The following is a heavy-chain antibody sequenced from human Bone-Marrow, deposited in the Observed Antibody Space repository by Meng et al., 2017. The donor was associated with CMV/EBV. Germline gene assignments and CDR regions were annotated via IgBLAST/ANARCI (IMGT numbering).Heavy chain of an antibody. V-gene: IGHV4-39*07. D-gene: IGHD3-22*01. Sequence: SETLSLTCTVSGGSISSSSYYWGWIRQPPGKGLEWIGSIYYSGSTYYNPSLKSRVTISVDTSKNQFSLKLSSVTAADTAVYYCAAGGYYYFDYWGQGTLVTVSS. CDR1: GGSISSSSYY. J-gene: IGHJ4*02. CDR2: IYYSGST. CDR3: AAGGYYYFDY.